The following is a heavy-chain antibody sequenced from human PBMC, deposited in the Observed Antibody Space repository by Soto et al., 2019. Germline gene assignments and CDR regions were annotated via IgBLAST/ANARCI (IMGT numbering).Heavy chain of an antibody. CDR2: ISRDGDSM. CDR1: GFTFSDYY. CDR3: ARPNGESIHYFHGMDV. V-gene: IGHV3-11*01. Sequence: QVQLVESGGGLVKPGGSLRLSCAASGFTFSDYYMAWIRQAPGKGLEYDSYISRDGDSMYYADSVKGRFTISRDNANLSLSLQMNSLSAEDTAVYYCARPNGESIHYFHGMDVWGQGTTVTVSS. D-gene: IGHD3-10*01. J-gene: IGHJ6*02.